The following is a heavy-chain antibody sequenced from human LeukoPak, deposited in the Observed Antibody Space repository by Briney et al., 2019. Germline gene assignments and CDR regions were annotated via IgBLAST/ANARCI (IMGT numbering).Heavy chain of an antibody. CDR1: GGSISSSSYY. CDR3: ARFDRGGDYFDY. J-gene: IGHJ4*02. V-gene: IGHV4-39*01. D-gene: IGHD3-16*02. CDR2: IFYSGST. Sequence: SETLSLTCTVSGGSISSSSYYWGWIRQPPGKGLEWIGSIFYSGSTYYNPSLKSRVTISVDTSKNQFSLKLKYVTAADTAVCYCARFDRGGDYFDYWGQGTLVTVSS.